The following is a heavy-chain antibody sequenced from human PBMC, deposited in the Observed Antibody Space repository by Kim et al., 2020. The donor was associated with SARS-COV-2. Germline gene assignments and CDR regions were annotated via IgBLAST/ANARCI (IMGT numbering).Heavy chain of an antibody. Sequence: GGSLRLSCAASGFTFSSYWMSWVRQAPGKGLEWVANIKQDGSEKYYVDSVKGRFTISRDNAKNSLYLQMNSLRAEDTAVYYCARDASGSGWYFDYYGMDVWVQGTTVTVSS. CDR3: ARDASGSGWYFDYYGMDV. CDR2: IKQDGSEK. J-gene: IGHJ6*02. V-gene: IGHV3-7*03. CDR1: GFTFSSYW. D-gene: IGHD6-19*01.